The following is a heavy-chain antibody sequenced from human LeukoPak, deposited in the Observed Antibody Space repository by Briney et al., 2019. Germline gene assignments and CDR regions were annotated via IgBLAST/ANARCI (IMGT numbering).Heavy chain of an antibody. J-gene: IGHJ6*03. V-gene: IGHV1-2*02. CDR3: ARTRYYDFWSGRPGYMDV. D-gene: IGHD3-3*01. CDR2: INPNNGGT. Sequence: ASVKVSCKASGYTFTGYYMHWVRQAPGQGLEWMGWINPNNGGTNYAQKFQGRVTMTRDTSISTAYMELSRLRSDDTAVYYCARTRYYDFWSGRPGYMDVWGKGTTVTVSS. CDR1: GYTFTGYY.